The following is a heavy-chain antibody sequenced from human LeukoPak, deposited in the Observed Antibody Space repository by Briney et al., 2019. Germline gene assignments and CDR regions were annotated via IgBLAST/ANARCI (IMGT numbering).Heavy chain of an antibody. CDR3: ARTTVTTSDDAFDI. CDR1: GCAFSSYA. V-gene: IGHV1-18*01. D-gene: IGHD4-17*01. CDR2: ISAYNGNT. J-gene: IGHJ3*02. Sequence: AALKVSCKASGCAFSSYAISWVRQAPGQGLEWMGRISAYNGNTNYAQKLQGRVTMTTDTSTSTAYMELRSLRSGDTAVYYCARTTVTTSDDAFDIWGQGTMVTVSS.